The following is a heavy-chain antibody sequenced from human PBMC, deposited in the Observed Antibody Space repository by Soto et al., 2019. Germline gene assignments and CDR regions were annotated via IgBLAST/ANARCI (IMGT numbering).Heavy chain of an antibody. Sequence: QVQLQQWGAGLLKPSETLSLTCAVYGGSFSGYYWTWIRQPPGTGLEWIGEINHSGSTNYNPSLRSRVTISVDTSKNQFSLKLTSVTAAHPAVYYCARDKITGLFEYWGQGTLVTVSS. D-gene: IGHD2-8*02. CDR3: ARDKITGLFEY. V-gene: IGHV4-34*01. J-gene: IGHJ4*02. CDR1: GGSFSGYY. CDR2: INHSGST.